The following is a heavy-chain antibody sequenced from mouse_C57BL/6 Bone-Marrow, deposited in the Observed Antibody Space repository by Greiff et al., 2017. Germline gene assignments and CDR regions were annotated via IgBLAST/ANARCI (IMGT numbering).Heavy chain of an antibody. CDR1: GYTFTSYW. CDR3: ARANYGNYDAMDY. CDR2: IDPSDSYT. V-gene: IGHV1-69*01. J-gene: IGHJ4*01. D-gene: IGHD2-1*01. Sequence: QVQLKQPGAELVMPGASVKLSCKASGYTFTSYWMHWVKQRPGQGLEWIGEIDPSDSYTNYNQKFKGKSTLTVDKSSSTAYMQLSRLTSEDSAVYYCARANYGNYDAMDYWGQGTSVTVSS.